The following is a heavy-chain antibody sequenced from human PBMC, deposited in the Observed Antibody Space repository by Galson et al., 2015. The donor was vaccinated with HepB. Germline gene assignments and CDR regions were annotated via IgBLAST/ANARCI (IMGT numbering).Heavy chain of an antibody. D-gene: IGHD2-2*01. J-gene: IGHJ6*03. CDR1: GFTFSSYS. CDR2: ISSSSSYI. Sequence: SLRLSCAASGFTFSSYSMNWVRQAPGKGLEWVSSISSSSSYIYYADSVKGRFTISRDNAKNSLYLQMNSLRAEDTAVYYCARGRGHCSSTSCKRDYYYYMDVWGKGTTVTVSS. CDR3: ARGRGHCSSTSCKRDYYYYMDV. V-gene: IGHV3-21*01.